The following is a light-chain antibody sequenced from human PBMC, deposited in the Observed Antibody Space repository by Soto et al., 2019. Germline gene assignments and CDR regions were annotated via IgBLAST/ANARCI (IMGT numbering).Light chain of an antibody. CDR3: QSYDSSLSGSV. CDR2: ANS. J-gene: IGLJ2*01. Sequence: QLVLTQPPSVSGAPGQRVTISCTGSSSNIGAGYDVHWYQQLPGTAPKLLIYANSNRPSGVPDRFSGSKSGTSASLAITGLQAEDEADYYCQSYDSSLSGSVFGGGTNLTVL. V-gene: IGLV1-40*01. CDR1: SSNIGAGYD.